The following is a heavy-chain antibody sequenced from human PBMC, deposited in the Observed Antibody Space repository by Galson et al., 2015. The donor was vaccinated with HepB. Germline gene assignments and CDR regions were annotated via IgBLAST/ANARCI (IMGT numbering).Heavy chain of an antibody. D-gene: IGHD3-22*01. CDR2: IYNNGDT. J-gene: IGHJ4*02. CDR1: GFIVSSQY. Sequence: SLRLSCAASGFIVSSQYMSWVRQAPGKGLEWVSVIYNNGDTYYADSVKGRFTISRDNSKNTLYLQMSSLRAEDTAVYYCARAQITMIAGYLDSWGQGTLVTVSS. CDR3: ARAQITMIAGYLDS. V-gene: IGHV3-53*03.